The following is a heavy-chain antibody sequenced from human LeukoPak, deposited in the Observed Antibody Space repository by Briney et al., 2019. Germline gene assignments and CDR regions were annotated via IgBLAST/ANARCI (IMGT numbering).Heavy chain of an antibody. J-gene: IGHJ4*02. Sequence: GGSLRLSCAASGFTFSNYYMTWIRQAPGKGLEWVSYISSSSSYTNYADSVKGRFTISRDNAKNSLYLQMSSLRAEDTAVYYCAREHSGWYRDYRGQGALVTVSS. CDR1: GFTFSNYY. D-gene: IGHD6-19*01. CDR3: AREHSGWYRDY. V-gene: IGHV3-11*05. CDR2: ISSSSSYT.